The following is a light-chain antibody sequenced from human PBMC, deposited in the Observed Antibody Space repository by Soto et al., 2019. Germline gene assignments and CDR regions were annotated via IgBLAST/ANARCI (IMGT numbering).Light chain of an antibody. CDR2: AAS. Sequence: AIQMTQSPSSLSASVGDRVTITCRASQGVRSDLGWYQQKPGKAPKLLIYAASSLQSGVPSRFSGSASGTDFTPTISSLQPEDFATYYCLQDYTFGPGTKVDIK. CDR1: QGVRSD. J-gene: IGKJ3*01. CDR3: LQDYT. V-gene: IGKV1-6*01.